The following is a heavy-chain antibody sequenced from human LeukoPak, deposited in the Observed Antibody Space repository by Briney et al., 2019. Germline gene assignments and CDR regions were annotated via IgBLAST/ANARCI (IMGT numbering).Heavy chain of an antibody. V-gene: IGHV4-59*01. CDR3: ARDYGEREGLDY. J-gene: IGHJ4*02. CDR2: IYYSGNT. Sequence: SETLSLTCTVSGGSISSYYWSWIRQPPGKGLEWIGHIYYSGNTKYNPSLKSRVTISVDTSKNQFSLKVSSVTAADTAVYYCARDYGEREGLDYWGQGTLVTVSS. D-gene: IGHD4-17*01. CDR1: GGSISSYY.